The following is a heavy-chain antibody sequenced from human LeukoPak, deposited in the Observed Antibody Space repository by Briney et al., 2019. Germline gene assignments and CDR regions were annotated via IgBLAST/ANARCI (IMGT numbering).Heavy chain of an antibody. CDR3: ARGLVDSSGYYLGAFDI. V-gene: IGHV4-39*07. D-gene: IGHD3-22*01. CDR2: IYYSGAT. CDR1: GGSVSSSTYY. Sequence: SETLSLTCTVSGGSVSSSTYYWGWIRQTPGKGLEWIGSIYYSGATYHNVSLKSRATISVEMSKNQFSLKLSSVTAADTAVYYCARGLVDSSGYYLGAFDIWGQGTMVTVSS. J-gene: IGHJ3*02.